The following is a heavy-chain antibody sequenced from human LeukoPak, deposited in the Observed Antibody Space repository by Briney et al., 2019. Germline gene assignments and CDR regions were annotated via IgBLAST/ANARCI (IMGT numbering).Heavy chain of an antibody. J-gene: IGHJ4*02. CDR1: GGSFSGYY. D-gene: IGHD3-10*01. CDR3: AREDYYGSGSYHM. CDR2: INHSGST. Sequence: KPSETLSLTCAVYGGSFSGYYWSWIRQPPGKGLEWIGEINHSGSTNYNPSLKSRVTISVDTSKNQFSLKPSAVTAADTAVYYCAREDYYGSGSYHMWGQGTLVTVSS. V-gene: IGHV4-34*01.